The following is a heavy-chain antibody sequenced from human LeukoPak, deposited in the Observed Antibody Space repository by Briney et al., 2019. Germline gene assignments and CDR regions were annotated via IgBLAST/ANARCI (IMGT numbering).Heavy chain of an antibody. J-gene: IGHJ4*02. Sequence: GGSLRLSCAASGFTVSSNYMSWVRQAPGKGLEWVAVISYDGSNKYYADSVTGRFTISRDNSKNTLYLQMNSLRAEDTAVYYCAKDGYYGSGSPFDYWGQGTLVTVSS. CDR3: AKDGYYGSGSPFDY. CDR1: GFTVSSNY. CDR2: ISYDGSNK. V-gene: IGHV3-30*18. D-gene: IGHD3-10*01.